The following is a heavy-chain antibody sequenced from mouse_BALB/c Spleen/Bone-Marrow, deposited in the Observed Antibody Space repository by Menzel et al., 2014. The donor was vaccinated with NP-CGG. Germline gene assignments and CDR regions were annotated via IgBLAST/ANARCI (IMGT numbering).Heavy chain of an antibody. CDR3: ARALGDGYYYAMDY. J-gene: IGHJ4*01. V-gene: IGHV1-69*02. CDR2: IDPSDSET. CDR1: GYTFTSYW. D-gene: IGHD2-3*01. Sequence: QVQLQQSGAELVKPGAPVKLSCKASGYTFTSYWTNWVKQRPGRGLEWIGRIDPSDSETHYNQKFKDKATLTVDKSSSTAYIQVSSLTSEDSAVYRCARALGDGYYYAMDYWGQGTSVTVSS.